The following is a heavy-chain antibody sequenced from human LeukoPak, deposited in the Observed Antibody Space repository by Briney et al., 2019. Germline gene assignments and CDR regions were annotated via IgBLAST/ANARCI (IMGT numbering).Heavy chain of an antibody. CDR3: ARDTHYYGSGSPAFDI. J-gene: IGHJ3*02. CDR2: VNWHGGST. Sequence: GGSLRLSCAASGFIFDEFGMSWVRQTPGKGLEWVSGVNWHGGSTGYAASVKGRFTMSRDNAKNSLYLQMNSLRAEDTALYFCARDTHYYGSGSPAFDIWGQGTMVTVSS. CDR1: GFIFDEFG. V-gene: IGHV3-20*04. D-gene: IGHD3-10*01.